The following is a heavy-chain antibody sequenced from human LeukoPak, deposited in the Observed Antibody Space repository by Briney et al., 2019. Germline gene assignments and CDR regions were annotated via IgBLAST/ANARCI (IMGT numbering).Heavy chain of an antibody. Sequence: GRCLRLSCAAAGFTVSTYYMRSVRQAAGNWRGWGSYISSSGSTIYNADSVKGRFTISRDNAKNSLYLQMNSLRAEDTAVYYCASGAVAANDFDYWGQGTLVTVSS. V-gene: IGHV3-11*01. CDR1: GFTVSTYY. J-gene: IGHJ4*02. CDR2: ISSSGSTI. CDR3: ASGAVAANDFDY. D-gene: IGHD6-19*01.